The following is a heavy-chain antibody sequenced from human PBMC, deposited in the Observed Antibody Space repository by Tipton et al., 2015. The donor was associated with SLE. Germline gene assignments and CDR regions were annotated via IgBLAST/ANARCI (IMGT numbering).Heavy chain of an antibody. Sequence: TLSLTCAVYGGSFSGYYWSWIRQPPGKDLEWIGSIYYSVATHYNPSLKSRVTISADTSKNQFSLRLTSVTAADTAVYYCAKYASGTMFEYWGQGTLVTVSS. V-gene: IGHV4-34*01. J-gene: IGHJ4*02. CDR1: GGSFSGYY. D-gene: IGHD3-10*01. CDR3: AKYASGTMFEY. CDR2: IYYSVAT.